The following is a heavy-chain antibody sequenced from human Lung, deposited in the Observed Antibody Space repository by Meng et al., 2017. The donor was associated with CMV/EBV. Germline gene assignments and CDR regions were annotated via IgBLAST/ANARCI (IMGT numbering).Heavy chain of an antibody. CDR3: ATQAPPGITDKDYFYYGMDV. J-gene: IGHJ6*02. CDR2: IYTGGSA. Sequence: GGSLRLFCAVSGFIVSSKYMTWVRQTPGKGLEWVSIIYTGGSASYADSVKGRFTISRDNSKNTLYLQMNSLRAEDTAVYYCATQAPPGITDKDYFYYGMDVWGQGTXVTVSS. D-gene: IGHD1-14*01. CDR1: GFIVSSKY. V-gene: IGHV3-53*01.